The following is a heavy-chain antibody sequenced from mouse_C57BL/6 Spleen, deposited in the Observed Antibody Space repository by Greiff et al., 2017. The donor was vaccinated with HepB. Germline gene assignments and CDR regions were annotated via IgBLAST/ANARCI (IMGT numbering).Heavy chain of an antibody. D-gene: IGHD1-1*01. CDR3: ATLRYGSSHYFDY. J-gene: IGHJ2*01. CDR1: GYTFTSYW. CDR2: IDPSDSET. Sequence: QVQLQQPGAELVRPGSSVKLSCKASGYTFTSYWMHWVKQRPIQGLEWIGNIDPSDSETHYNQKFKDKATLTVDKSSSTAYMQLSSLTSEDSAVYYCATLRYGSSHYFDYWGQGTTLTVSS. V-gene: IGHV1-52*01.